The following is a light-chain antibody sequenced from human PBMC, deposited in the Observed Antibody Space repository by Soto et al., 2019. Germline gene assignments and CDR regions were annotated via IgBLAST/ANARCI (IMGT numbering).Light chain of an antibody. J-gene: IGKJ1*01. Sequence: DIQMTQSPSSLSASVGDRVTITCRASQSISSYLNWYQQKPGKAPKLLIYAASSLQSGVPSRFSGSGSGTDFTLTISRLEPEDFAVYFCQQYGSSPTTFGQGTKV. CDR3: QQYGSSPTT. CDR2: AAS. V-gene: IGKV1-39*01. CDR1: QSISSY.